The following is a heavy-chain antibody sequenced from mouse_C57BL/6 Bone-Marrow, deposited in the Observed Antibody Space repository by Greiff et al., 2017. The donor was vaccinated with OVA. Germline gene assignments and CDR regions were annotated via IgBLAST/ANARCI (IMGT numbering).Heavy chain of an antibody. Sequence: VQLVESGAELVKPGASVKISCKASGYAFSSYWMNWVKQRPGKGLEWIGQIYPGDGDTNYNGKFKGKATLTADKSSSTAYMQLSSLTSEDSAVYFCARRLRSYMDYWGQGTSVTVSS. V-gene: IGHV1-80*01. J-gene: IGHJ4*01. CDR1: GYAFSSYW. CDR3: ARRLRSYMDY. D-gene: IGHD1-1*01. CDR2: IYPGDGDT.